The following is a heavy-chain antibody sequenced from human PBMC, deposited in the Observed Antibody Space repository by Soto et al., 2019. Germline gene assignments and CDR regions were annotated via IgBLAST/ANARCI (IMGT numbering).Heavy chain of an antibody. V-gene: IGHV4-4*07. Sequence: AETLSLTCTVSGGSFSSYYWSWIRQPAGKGLEWIGRIYTSGITNYNPSLKSRVTMSVDTSSNQFSLHMTSVTAADTAVYFCARELAEAARSLDFWGRGTLVTVSS. CDR2: IYTSGIT. J-gene: IGHJ4*02. D-gene: IGHD6-6*01. CDR1: GGSFSSYY. CDR3: ARELAEAARSLDF.